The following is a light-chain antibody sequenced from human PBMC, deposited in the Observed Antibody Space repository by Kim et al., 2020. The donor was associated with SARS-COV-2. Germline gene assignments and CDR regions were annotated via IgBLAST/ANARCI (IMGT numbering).Light chain of an antibody. Sequence: QLVLTQSPSASASLGASVKLTCTLSSGHSSYAIAWHQQQPEKGPRYLMKLNSDGSHSKGDGIPDRFSGSSSGAERYLTISSLQSEDEADYYCQTWGTGVFGGGTQLT. CDR3: QTWGTGV. CDR1: SGHSSYA. V-gene: IGLV4-69*01. J-gene: IGLJ3*02. CDR2: LNSDGSH.